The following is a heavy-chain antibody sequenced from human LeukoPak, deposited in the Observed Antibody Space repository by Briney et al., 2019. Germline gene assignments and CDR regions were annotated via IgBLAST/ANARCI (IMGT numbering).Heavy chain of an antibody. CDR1: GYTLTELS. J-gene: IGHJ4*02. Sequence: GASVKVSCKVSGYTLTELSMHWVRQAPGKGLEWMGGFDPEDGETIYAQKFQGRVTMTEDTSTDTAYMELSSLRSEDTAVYYCQIILRGYSYGYYFDYWGQGTLVTVSS. D-gene: IGHD5-18*01. CDR2: FDPEDGET. V-gene: IGHV1-24*01. CDR3: QIILRGYSYGYYFDY.